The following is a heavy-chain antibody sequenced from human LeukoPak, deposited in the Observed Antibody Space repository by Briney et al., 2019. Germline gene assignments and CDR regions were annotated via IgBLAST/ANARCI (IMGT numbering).Heavy chain of an antibody. CDR3: AKGRYGSGSYSIDY. CDR1: GFTFSSYE. D-gene: IGHD3-10*01. CDR2: ISKSGITI. V-gene: IGHV3-48*03. J-gene: IGHJ4*02. Sequence: GGSLRLSCAASGFTFSSYEMNWVRQAPGKGLEWVSYISKSGITIYYADSVKGRFTISRDNAKNSLYLQMNSLRAEDTAVYYCAKGRYGSGSYSIDYWGQGTLVTVSS.